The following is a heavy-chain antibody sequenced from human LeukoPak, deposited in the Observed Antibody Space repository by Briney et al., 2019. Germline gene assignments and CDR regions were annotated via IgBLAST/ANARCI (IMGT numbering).Heavy chain of an antibody. D-gene: IGHD4-17*01. CDR2: ISYDGGNK. J-gene: IGHJ4*02. CDR3: ANLYGDSGLDY. V-gene: IGHV3-30*18. Sequence: GGSLRLSCAASGFAFSSYGMHWVRQAPGKGQEWVAIISYDGGNKYFADSVKGRFTISRDNSKNTLYLQMNSLRAEDTALYYCANLYGDSGLDYWGQGALVTVSS. CDR1: GFAFSSYG.